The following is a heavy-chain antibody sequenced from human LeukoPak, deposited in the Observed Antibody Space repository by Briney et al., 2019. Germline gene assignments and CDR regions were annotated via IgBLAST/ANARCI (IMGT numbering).Heavy chain of an antibody. Sequence: PGGSLRLSCAASGFTLSAHGMNWVRQAPGKGLEWVSGISPRGDITYYKDSVRGRFTISRDNFKNTVSLQLNSLRAEDTAMYYCAKDDDWGRFNHWGQGTLVTVSS. V-gene: IGHV3-23*01. J-gene: IGHJ1*01. D-gene: IGHD3-16*01. CDR3: AKDDDWGRFNH. CDR1: GFTLSAHG. CDR2: ISPRGDIT.